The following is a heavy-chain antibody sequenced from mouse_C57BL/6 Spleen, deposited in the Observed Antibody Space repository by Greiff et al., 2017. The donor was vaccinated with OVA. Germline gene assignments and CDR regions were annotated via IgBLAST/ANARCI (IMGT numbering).Heavy chain of an antibody. V-gene: IGHV1-19*01. D-gene: IGHD1-1*01. Sequence: VQLQQSGPVLVKPGASVKMSCKASGYTFTDYYMNWVKQSHGKSLEWIGVINPYNGGTSYTQKFKGKATLTVDKSSSTAYMELNSLTSEDSAVYYCARDTTVVATRYYYDMDYWGQGTSVTVSS. CDR2: INPYNGGT. CDR3: ARDTTVVATRYYYDMDY. CDR1: GYTFTDYY. J-gene: IGHJ4*01.